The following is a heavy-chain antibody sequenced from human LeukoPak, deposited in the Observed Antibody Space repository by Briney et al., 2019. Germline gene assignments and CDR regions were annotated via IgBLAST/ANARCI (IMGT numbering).Heavy chain of an antibody. J-gene: IGHJ4*02. CDR2: IIPIFGTA. D-gene: IGHD3-10*01. V-gene: IGHV1-69*13. CDR3: ARNYYGSGSFLY. CDR1: GGTFSSHA. Sequence: ASVKVSCKASGGTFSSHAISWVRQAPGQGLEWMGGIIPIFGTANYAQKFQGRVTITADESTSTAYMELSRLRSDDTAVYYCARNYYGSGSFLYWGQGTLVTASS.